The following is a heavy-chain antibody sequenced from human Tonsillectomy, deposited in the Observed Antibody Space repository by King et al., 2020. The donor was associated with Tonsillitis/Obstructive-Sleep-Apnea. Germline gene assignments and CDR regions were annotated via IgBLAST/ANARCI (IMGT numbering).Heavy chain of an antibody. V-gene: IGHV3-74*01. CDR1: GFTFSSYW. CDR2: VNSDGSST. Sequence: VQLVESGGGLVQPGGSLRLSCAASGFTFSSYWMHWVRQAPGRGLVWVSHVNSDGSSTSHADSGKGRFTISRDSAKKTVYLQMKSLRAEDTAVYYCARGIVGSSMDVWGQGTTVTVSS. J-gene: IGHJ6*02. D-gene: IGHD1-26*01. CDR3: ARGIVGSSMDV.